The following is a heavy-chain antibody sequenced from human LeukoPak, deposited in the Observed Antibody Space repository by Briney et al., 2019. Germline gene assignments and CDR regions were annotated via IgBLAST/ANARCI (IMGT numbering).Heavy chain of an antibody. J-gene: IGHJ4*02. CDR2: IYTSGST. Sequence: SETLSLTCTVSGGSISSGSYYWSWIRQPAGKGLEWIGRIYTSGSTNYNPSLKSRVTISVDTSKNQFSLKLSSVTAADTAVYYCAREGRLDYFDYWGQGTLVTVSS. D-gene: IGHD2-21*01. V-gene: IGHV4-61*02. CDR3: AREGRLDYFDY. CDR1: GGSISSGSYY.